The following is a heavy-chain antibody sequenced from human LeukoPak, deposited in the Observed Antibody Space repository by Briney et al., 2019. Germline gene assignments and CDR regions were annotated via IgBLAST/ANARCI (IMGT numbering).Heavy chain of an antibody. Sequence: PGRSLRLSCAASGFTFSSYGMHWVRQAPGKGLEWVAVISDDGSKKYSADSVKGRFTISRDNSKNTLYLQMNSLRAEDTAVYYCAKDRWYQLLDDASDIWGQGTMVTVSS. V-gene: IGHV3-30*18. D-gene: IGHD2-2*01. CDR3: AKDRWYQLLDDASDI. CDR1: GFTFSSYG. J-gene: IGHJ3*02. CDR2: ISDDGSKK.